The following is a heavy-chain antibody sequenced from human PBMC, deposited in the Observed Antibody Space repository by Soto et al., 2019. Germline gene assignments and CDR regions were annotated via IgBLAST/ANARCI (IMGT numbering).Heavy chain of an antibody. V-gene: IGHV1-8*02. J-gene: IGHJ5*01. CDR3: TRAYGAETFDF. D-gene: IGHD3-10*01. CDR2: MNPNSGNT. CDR1: GYTFNNYD. Sequence: ASVKVSCKASGYTFNNYDIHWVRQAPGHGLEWMGWMNPNSGNTGYAQNFRGRVTMTQNTAIGTAYMELSSLTSDDTATYYCTRAYGAETFDFWSQGTRVTVSS.